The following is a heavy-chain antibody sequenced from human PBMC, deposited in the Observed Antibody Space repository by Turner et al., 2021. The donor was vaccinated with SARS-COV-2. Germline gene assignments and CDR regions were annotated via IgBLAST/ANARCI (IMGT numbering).Heavy chain of an antibody. CDR2: INQDGSEK. D-gene: IGHD3-3*01. V-gene: IGHV3-7*03. J-gene: IGHJ5*02. CDR3: ARDRPQYYDFWSGYWWFDP. Sequence: EVQLVESGGGLVQPGGSLRLSCSASGFTFSSYGWSWVRQAPGKGLEWVANINQDGSEKYYVDSVKGRFTISRDNAKNSLYLQMNSLRAEDTAVYYCARDRPQYYDFWSGYWWFDPWGQGTLVTVSS. CDR1: GFTFSSYG.